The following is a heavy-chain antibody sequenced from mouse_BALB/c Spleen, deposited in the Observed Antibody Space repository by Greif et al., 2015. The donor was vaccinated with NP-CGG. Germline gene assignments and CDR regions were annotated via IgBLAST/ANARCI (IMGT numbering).Heavy chain of an antibody. D-gene: IGHD1-1*01. CDR3: ASYYYGSSRFAY. CDR1: GFNIKDTL. Sequence: VQLQQSGAELVKPGASVKLSCTASGFNIKDTLIHWVKQRPEQGLEWIGRIDPANGNTKYGPKFQGKATITADTSSNTAYLHLSSLTSEDTAVYYCASYYYGSSRFAYWGQGTLVTVSA. J-gene: IGHJ3*01. V-gene: IGHV14-3*02. CDR2: IDPANGNT.